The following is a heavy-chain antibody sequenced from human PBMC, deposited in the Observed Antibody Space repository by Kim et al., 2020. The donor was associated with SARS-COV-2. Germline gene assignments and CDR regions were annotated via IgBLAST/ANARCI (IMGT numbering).Heavy chain of an antibody. Sequence: SETLSLTCTVSGGSISSGGYYWSWIRQHPGKGLEWIGYIYYSGSTYYNPSLKSRVTISVDTSKNQFSLKLSSVTAADTAVYYCARGYSALYGMDVWGQGTTVTVSS. CDR3: ARGYSALYGMDV. V-gene: IGHV4-31*03. J-gene: IGHJ6*02. CDR1: GGSISSGGYY. D-gene: IGHD5-12*01. CDR2: IYYSGST.